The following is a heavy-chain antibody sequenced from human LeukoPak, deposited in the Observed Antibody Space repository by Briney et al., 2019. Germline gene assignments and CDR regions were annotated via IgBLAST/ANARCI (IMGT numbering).Heavy chain of an antibody. CDR2: FDPEDGET. Sequence: ASVKVSCKVSGYTLTELSMHWVGRAPGKGLEWRGGFDPEDGETIYAQKFQGRVTMTEDTSTDTAYMELSSLRSEDTAVYYCATGLVALLRWAFDIWGQGTMVTVSS. D-gene: IGHD3-9*01. CDR3: ATGLVALLRWAFDI. CDR1: GYTLTELS. V-gene: IGHV1-24*01. J-gene: IGHJ3*02.